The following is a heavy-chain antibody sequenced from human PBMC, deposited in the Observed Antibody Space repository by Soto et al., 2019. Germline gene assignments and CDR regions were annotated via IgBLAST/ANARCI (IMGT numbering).Heavy chain of an antibody. D-gene: IGHD3-16*01. Sequence: ASVKVSCKASGYTFTSYGISWVRQAPGQGLEWMGWISAYNGNTNYAQKLQGRVTMTTDTSTSTAYMELRSLRSDDTAVYYCASEVQDTIGEYDYYYYMDVWGQGTTVTVSS. CDR2: ISAYNGNT. CDR1: GYTFTSYG. CDR3: ASEVQDTIGEYDYYYYMDV. J-gene: IGHJ6*03. V-gene: IGHV1-18*01.